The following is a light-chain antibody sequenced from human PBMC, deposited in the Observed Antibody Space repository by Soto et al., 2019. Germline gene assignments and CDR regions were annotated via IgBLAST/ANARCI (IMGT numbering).Light chain of an antibody. CDR2: GAS. Sequence: EIVMTQSPATLSVSPGERATLSCRASQRVSSTLAWYQQKPGQAPRLLIYGASTRATGIPARFSGSGSGTEFTLTISSLQSEDFAVYYCQHYNNWPPWTFGQGTKVEIK. CDR1: QRVSST. CDR3: QHYNNWPPWT. V-gene: IGKV3-15*01. J-gene: IGKJ1*01.